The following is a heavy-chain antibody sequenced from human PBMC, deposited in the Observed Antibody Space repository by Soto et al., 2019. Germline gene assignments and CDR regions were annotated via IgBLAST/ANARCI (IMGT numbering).Heavy chain of an antibody. J-gene: IGHJ4*02. CDR1: GGSFSGYY. CDR2: INHSGST. V-gene: IGHV4-34*01. Sequence: SETLSLTCAVYGGSFSGYYWSWIRQPPGKGLEWIGEINHSGSTNYNPSLKSRVTISVDTSKNQFSLKLSSVTAADTAVYYCARVRGYNWKITDYWGQGTLVTVSS. D-gene: IGHD1-20*01. CDR3: ARVRGYNWKITDY.